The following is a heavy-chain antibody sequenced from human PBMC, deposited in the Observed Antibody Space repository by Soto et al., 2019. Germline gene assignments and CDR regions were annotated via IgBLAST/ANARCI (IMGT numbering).Heavy chain of an antibody. CDR1: GGAFRNYA. J-gene: IGHJ6*02. CDR2: VMPTFGAG. D-gene: IGHD2-2*01. V-gene: IGHV1-69*01. CDR3: AASRGFYAAMDA. Sequence: QVQLVQSGAEVKKPGSSVKVSCTASGGAFRNYAVSWVLQAPGQGLEWMGAVMPTFGAGVYAQKFQGRLTIFADEATNTAYLNVSSLTFEDAAIYYCAASRGFYAAMDAWGQGTTLTGSS.